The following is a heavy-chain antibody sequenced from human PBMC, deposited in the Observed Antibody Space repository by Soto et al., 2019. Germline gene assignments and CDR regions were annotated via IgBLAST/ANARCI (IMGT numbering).Heavy chain of an antibody. CDR3: ARDPPSCRIPGCYFFDY. CDR1: GESFSGYY. V-gene: IGHV4-4*07. CDR2: VHTSGSV. D-gene: IGHD2-15*01. Sequence: SETLSLTCAVYGESFSGYYCNWIRQPAGKGLEWIGRVHTSGSVKYNPSFQSRVTMSVDTSKNQFSLELSSATAADTAVYYCARDPPSCRIPGCYFFDYWGQGALVTVSS. J-gene: IGHJ4*02.